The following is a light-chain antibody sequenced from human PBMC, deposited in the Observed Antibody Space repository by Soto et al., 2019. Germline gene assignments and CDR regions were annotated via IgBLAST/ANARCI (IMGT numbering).Light chain of an antibody. V-gene: IGLV2-18*02. CDR1: SSDIRNYEC. J-gene: IGLJ1*01. CDR2: NVN. CDR3: TSHAGTINFPYI. Sequence: QSALIQPPSVSGSPGQSVTISCTGTSSDIRNYECVSWYQQNPGTVPKPMIYNVNSQPSGVPDRFSGSKSGNSASMTISGLQAEDEADYYCTSHAGTINFPYIFGTGTKVTVL.